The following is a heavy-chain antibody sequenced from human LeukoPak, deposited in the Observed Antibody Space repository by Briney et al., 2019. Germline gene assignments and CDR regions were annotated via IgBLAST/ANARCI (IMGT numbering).Heavy chain of an antibody. V-gene: IGHV3-23*01. CDR1: GFTFSDYY. D-gene: IGHD3-3*01. J-gene: IGHJ4*02. Sequence: GGSLRLSCAASGFTFSDYYMSWVRQAPGKGLEWVSAISGSGGSTYYADSVKGRFTISRDNSKNTLYLQMNSLRAEDTAVYYCARGLRRFDFWSGPYYWGQGTLVTVSS. CDR3: ARGLRRFDFWSGPYY. CDR2: ISGSGGST.